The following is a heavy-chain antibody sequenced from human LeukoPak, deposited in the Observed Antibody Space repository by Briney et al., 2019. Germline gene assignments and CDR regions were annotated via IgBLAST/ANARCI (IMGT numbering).Heavy chain of an antibody. CDR2: INPNTGGT. V-gene: IGHV1-2*06. Sequence: GTSVNVSCKASGYTSTGYYIHWVRQAPGQGLEWIGPINPNTGGTDYAQKFQGRVTMTRDTSTTTTYMEPIRATSDDTAISYCPKVPPSTPAAGNWLRPWGQGALVTVSS. J-gene: IGHJ5*02. D-gene: IGHD6-13*01. CDR3: PKVPPSTPAAGNWLRP. CDR1: GYTSTGYY.